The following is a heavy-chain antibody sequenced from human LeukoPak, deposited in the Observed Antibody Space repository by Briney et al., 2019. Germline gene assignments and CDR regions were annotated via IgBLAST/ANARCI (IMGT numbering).Heavy chain of an antibody. V-gene: IGHV3-7*01. Sequence: GGSLRLSCAASGFTFSDYYMSWIRQAPGKGLEWVANIKQDGSEKYYVDSVKGRFTISRDNAKNSLYLQMNSLRAEDTAVYYCARGEGAVAGLDYWGQGTLVTVSS. CDR1: GFTFSDYY. D-gene: IGHD6-19*01. J-gene: IGHJ4*02. CDR3: ARGEGAVAGLDY. CDR2: IKQDGSEK.